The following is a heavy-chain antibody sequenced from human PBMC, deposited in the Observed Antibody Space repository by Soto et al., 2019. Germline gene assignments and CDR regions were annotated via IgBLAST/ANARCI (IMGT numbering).Heavy chain of an antibody. CDR1: GGSISSGGYY. CDR2: IYYSGST. Sequence: SETLSLTCTVSGGSISSGGYYWSWIRQHPGKVLEWIVYIYYSGSTYYNPSLKSRVTISLDTSNNQFSLKLSSVTSSYTSVYYCARSSTSANYFDYWGQGTLVTVSS. J-gene: IGHJ4*02. CDR3: ARSSTSANYFDY. V-gene: IGHV4-31*03. D-gene: IGHD2-2*01.